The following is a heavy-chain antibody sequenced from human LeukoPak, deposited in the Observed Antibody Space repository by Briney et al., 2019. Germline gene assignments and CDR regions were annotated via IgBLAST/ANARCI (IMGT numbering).Heavy chain of an antibody. Sequence: GGSLRLSCAASGFTFSSYAMSWVRQAPGKGLEWVSAISGSGGSTYYADSVKGRFTISRDNSKNTLYLQMNSLRAEDTAVYYCAKDLDGSGSYAGVDYWGQGTLVTVSS. CDR2: ISGSGGST. CDR3: AKDLDGSGSYAGVDY. J-gene: IGHJ4*02. V-gene: IGHV3-23*01. D-gene: IGHD3-10*01. CDR1: GFTFSSYA.